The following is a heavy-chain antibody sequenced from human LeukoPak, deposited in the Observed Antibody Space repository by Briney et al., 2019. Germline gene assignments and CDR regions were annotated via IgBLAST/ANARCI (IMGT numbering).Heavy chain of an antibody. Sequence: SQTLSLTCAISGNSVSSDSAAWNWVRQSPSRGLEWLGRTYYRSKWFHDYAVSVNSRITISPDTSKNQFSLQLNSVTPEDTAVYYCARDSGSMVRGFDCWGQGTLVTVSS. J-gene: IGHJ4*02. CDR3: ARDSGSMVRGFDC. CDR2: TYYRSKWFH. D-gene: IGHD3-10*01. CDR1: GNSVSSDSAA. V-gene: IGHV6-1*01.